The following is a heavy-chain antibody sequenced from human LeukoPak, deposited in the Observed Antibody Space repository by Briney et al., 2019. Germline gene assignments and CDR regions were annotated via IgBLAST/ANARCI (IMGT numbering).Heavy chain of an antibody. D-gene: IGHD2-21*01. CDR1: GDSISSYY. J-gene: IGHJ3*02. CDR2: IYYSENT. CDR3: ATYVVNSFDI. V-gene: IGHV4-59*01. Sequence: PSETLSLTCTVSGDSISSYYWSWIRQPPGKGLEWIGYIYYSENTNYNPSLKSRVAISLDTSKNQFSLKLSSVTAADTAVYYCATYVVNSFDIWGQGTMVTVSS.